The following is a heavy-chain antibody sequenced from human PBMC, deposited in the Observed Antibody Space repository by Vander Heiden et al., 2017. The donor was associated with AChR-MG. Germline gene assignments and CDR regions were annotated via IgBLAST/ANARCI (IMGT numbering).Heavy chain of an antibody. J-gene: IGHJ4*02. V-gene: IGHV5-51*01. CDR1: AYSFSNFW. Sequence: EVQLVQSGEEVKKPGEFLRISCQGSAYSFSNFWINWVRPRPGKGLEWLGIIYSGDSDVRYNPSFEGQVTISVDKSSSTAYLQWSGLTASDTAVYYCARHHTYRNGWYSDYWGQGTLVTVSS. CDR3: ARHHTYRNGWYSDY. D-gene: IGHD6-19*01. CDR2: IYSGDSDV.